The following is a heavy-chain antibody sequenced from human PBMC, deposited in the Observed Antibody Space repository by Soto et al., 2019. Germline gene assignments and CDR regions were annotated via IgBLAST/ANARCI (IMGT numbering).Heavy chain of an antibody. CDR2: ITSSSDTI. CDR1: GFTFSSFH. J-gene: IGHJ6*02. Sequence: GGSLRLSCAASGFTFSSFHMNWVRQAPGRGLEWVAYITSSSDTIYYSDSVKGRFTISRDNGKNSLFLQMNSLRDEDTAVYYCARVGVVIPPGYYYAMDGWGQGTTVTVSS. D-gene: IGHD3-3*01. V-gene: IGHV3-48*02. CDR3: ARVGVVIPPGYYYAMDG.